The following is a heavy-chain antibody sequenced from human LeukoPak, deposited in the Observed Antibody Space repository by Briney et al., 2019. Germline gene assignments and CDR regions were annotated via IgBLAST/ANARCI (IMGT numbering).Heavy chain of an antibody. V-gene: IGHV4-39*07. J-gene: IGHJ6*03. Sequence: SSETLSLTCTVSGGSIITNNYYWGWIRQPPGKGLEWIGSLYYSGSTHYNPSLKSRVAISVDTSKNQFSLKLSSVTAADTAVYYYARDRYSRYCSSTSCYLDHYYYYMDVWGKGTTVTVSS. CDR3: ARDRYSRYCSSTSCYLDHYYYYMDV. CDR1: GGSIITNNYY. CDR2: LYYSGST. D-gene: IGHD2-2*01.